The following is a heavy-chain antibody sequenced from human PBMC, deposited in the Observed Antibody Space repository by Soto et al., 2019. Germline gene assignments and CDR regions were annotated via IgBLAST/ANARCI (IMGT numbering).Heavy chain of an antibody. D-gene: IGHD3-10*01. CDR3: ARGQYYGSGRGLID. Sequence: QVQLVQSGAEVRKPGSSVKVSCKASGGTFSSYTINWVRQAPGPGLEWMGRIIPVLGMANLAQRFQGRLTITADKSTTAAYMQLSGMTSYATAVYYCARGQYYGSGRGLIDWVQGTLVIVSS. CDR1: GGTFSSYT. J-gene: IGHJ4*02. CDR2: IIPVLGMA. V-gene: IGHV1-69*04.